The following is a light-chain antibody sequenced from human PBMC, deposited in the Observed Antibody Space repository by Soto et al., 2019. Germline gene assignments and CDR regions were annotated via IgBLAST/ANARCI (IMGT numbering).Light chain of an antibody. CDR2: RNN. CDR3: AAWDDSLSVGV. Sequence: QSVLTQPPSASGTPGQRVTISCSGSSSNIGSNYVYWYQQLPGTAPKLLIYRNNQRPSGVPDRFSGSKSGTSASLAISGLRSEDEAAYYCAAWDDSLSVGVFGGGTKLTVL. V-gene: IGLV1-47*01. J-gene: IGLJ2*01. CDR1: SSNIGSNY.